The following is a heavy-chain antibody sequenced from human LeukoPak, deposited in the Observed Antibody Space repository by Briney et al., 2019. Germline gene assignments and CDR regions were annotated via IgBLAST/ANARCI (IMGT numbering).Heavy chain of an antibody. J-gene: IGHJ3*02. Sequence: ASVKVSCKASGYTLTGYYMHWVRQAPGQGLEWMRWMNPNSGNTGYAQKFQGRVTMTRNTSISTAYMELSSLRSEDTAVYYCAIGGYCSSTSCYPDRDAFDIWGQGTMVTVSS. CDR2: MNPNSGNT. D-gene: IGHD2-2*01. CDR1: GYTLTGYY. V-gene: IGHV1-8*02. CDR3: AIGGYCSSTSCYPDRDAFDI.